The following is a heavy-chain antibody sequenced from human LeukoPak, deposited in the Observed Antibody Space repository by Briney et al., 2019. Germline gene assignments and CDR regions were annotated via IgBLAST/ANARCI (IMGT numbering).Heavy chain of an antibody. D-gene: IGHD3-10*01. V-gene: IGHV3-48*03. Sequence: GGSLRLSCAASGFTFSSYEMNWVRQAPGKGLEWVSYISSSGSTIYYADSVKGRFTISRDNSKNTLYLQMNSLRAEDTAVYYCAKDPPYYYGSGSLDYWGQGTLVTVSS. CDR3: AKDPPYYYGSGSLDY. CDR2: ISSSGSTI. CDR1: GFTFSSYE. J-gene: IGHJ4*02.